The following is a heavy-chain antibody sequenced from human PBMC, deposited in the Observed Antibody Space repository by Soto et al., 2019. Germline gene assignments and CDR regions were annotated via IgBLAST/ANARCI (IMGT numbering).Heavy chain of an antibody. CDR1: GFSLNTSGVG. V-gene: IGHV2-5*01. D-gene: IGHD5-18*01. Sequence: QITLKESGPALVKPTQTLTLTCTISGFSLNTSGVGVGWIRQPPGKALEWLALIYWSDEKRYSPSLKTRLTITKDTSKNQVVLTMTNMDPVDTATYYCARRPPYTNYHDYWGQGTLVTVSS. J-gene: IGHJ4*02. CDR2: IYWSDEK. CDR3: ARRPPYTNYHDY.